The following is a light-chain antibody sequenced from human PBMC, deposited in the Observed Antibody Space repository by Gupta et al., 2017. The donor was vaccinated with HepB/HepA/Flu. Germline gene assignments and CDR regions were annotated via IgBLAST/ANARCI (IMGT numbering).Light chain of an antibody. J-gene: IGLJ3*02. CDR2: DVS. CDR3: CSYAGSYTWV. V-gene: IGLV2-11*01. CDR1: GSDVGRHNY. Sequence: QSALTQPRSVSGSPGQSVTISCTGTGSDVGRHNYVSWYQQLPGKAPKLMIYDVSNRPSGVPDRFSGSKSGNTASLTISGLQAEDEADYYCCSYAGSYTWVFGGGTKLTVL.